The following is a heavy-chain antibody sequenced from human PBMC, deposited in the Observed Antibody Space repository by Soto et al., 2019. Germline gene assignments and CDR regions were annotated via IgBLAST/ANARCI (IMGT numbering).Heavy chain of an antibody. J-gene: IGHJ4*02. V-gene: IGHV4-59*08. D-gene: IGHD3-16*01. CDR3: ATYTTGGGGRGY. CDR2: EYSGTT. Sequence: QVQLQESGPGLVKPSETLSLTCTVSGASISRDHWNWIRQPPGKGLEWIGEYSGTTNYNPSLRSRVTISVDTPNTQFSLKLSSVTAADTAVYFCATYTTGGGGRGYWGQGTLVTVSS. CDR1: GASISRDH.